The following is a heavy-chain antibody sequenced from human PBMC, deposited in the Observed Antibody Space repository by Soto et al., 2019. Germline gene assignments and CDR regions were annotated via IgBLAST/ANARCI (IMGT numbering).Heavy chain of an antibody. J-gene: IGHJ4*02. Sequence: ASVKVSCRASGYTFTSYGISWVRQAPGQGLEWMGWISAYNGNTNYAQKLQGRVTMTTDTSTSTAYMELRSLRSDDTAVYYCAITTSPYEDQSYFDYGSQGTLVKVS. V-gene: IGHV1-18*01. D-gene: IGHD4-4*01. CDR3: AITTSPYEDQSYFDY. CDR1: GYTFTSYG. CDR2: ISAYNGNT.